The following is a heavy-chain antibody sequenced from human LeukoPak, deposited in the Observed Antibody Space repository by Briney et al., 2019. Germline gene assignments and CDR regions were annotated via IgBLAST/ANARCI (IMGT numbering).Heavy chain of an antibody. V-gene: IGHV3-23*01. D-gene: IGHD3-22*01. CDR2: ISGSGGST. J-gene: IGHJ3*02. Sequence: GGSLRLSCAASGFTFSSYAMSWVRQAPGKGLEWVSAISGSGGSTYYADSVKGRFTISRDNSKNTLYLQMSSLRAEDTAVYYCAKFGTQAPYYYDSSAWNAFDIWGQGTMVTVSS. CDR3: AKFGTQAPYYYDSSAWNAFDI. CDR1: GFTFSSYA.